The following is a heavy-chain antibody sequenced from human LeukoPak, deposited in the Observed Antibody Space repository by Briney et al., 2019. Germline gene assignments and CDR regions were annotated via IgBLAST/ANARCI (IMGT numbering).Heavy chain of an antibody. J-gene: IGHJ4*02. Sequence: GGSLRLSCAASGFTFSSYSMNWVRQAPGKGLEWVSSISSSSSYIYYADSVKGRFTISRDNAKNSLYLQMNSLRAEDTAVYYCARDGGYSYGLAAYFDYWGQGTLVTVSS. V-gene: IGHV3-21*01. CDR1: GFTFSSYS. CDR3: ARDGGYSYGLAAYFDY. D-gene: IGHD5-18*01. CDR2: ISSSSSYI.